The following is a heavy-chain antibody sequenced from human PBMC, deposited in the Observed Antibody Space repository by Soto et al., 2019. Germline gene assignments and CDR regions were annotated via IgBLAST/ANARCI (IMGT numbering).Heavy chain of an antibody. Sequence: GASVKVSCKASGYTFSSYDISWVRHAAGQGPEWMGWISPKNGNTNYAQKFQGRVTMTTDTSTSKAYMELRRLRSDDTAVYYCATSYDSRFGPWRKGNLVTFSS. J-gene: IGHJ5*02. D-gene: IGHD3-3*01. CDR1: GYTFSSYD. V-gene: IGHV1-18*04. CDR2: ISPKNGNT. CDR3: ATSYDSRFGP.